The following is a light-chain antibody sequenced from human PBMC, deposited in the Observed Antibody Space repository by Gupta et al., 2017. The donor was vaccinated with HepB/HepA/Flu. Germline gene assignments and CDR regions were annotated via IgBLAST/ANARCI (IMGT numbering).Light chain of an antibody. J-gene: IGKJ1*01. Sequence: DIQMTHSPSTLSASVGDRVTITCRASQSISGWLAWYQQEPGKAPKLLIYKASSSESGVPSRFSGSGSGTEFTLTIMRLQPDDFATYYCQGYYTFRWRFGQGTKVEIK. V-gene: IGKV1-5*03. CDR3: QGYYTFRWR. CDR1: QSISGW. CDR2: KAS.